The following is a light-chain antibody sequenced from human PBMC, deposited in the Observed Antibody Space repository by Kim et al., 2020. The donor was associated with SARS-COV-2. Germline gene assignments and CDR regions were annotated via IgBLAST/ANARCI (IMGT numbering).Light chain of an antibody. CDR1: ISNIGSNY. CDR3: AAWDDRLSGSYV. Sequence: QSVLTQPPSASGTPGQRVTISCSGTISNIGSNYVYWYQQVPGTVPKLLIYKSYERPPGVPDRFSASRSGTSASLAISGLRSEDEADYYCAAWDDRLSGSYVFGTGTKVTVL. CDR2: KSY. V-gene: IGLV1-47*01. J-gene: IGLJ1*01.